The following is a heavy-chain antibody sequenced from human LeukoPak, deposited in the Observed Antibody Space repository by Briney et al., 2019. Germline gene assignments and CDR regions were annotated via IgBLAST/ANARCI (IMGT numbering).Heavy chain of an antibody. D-gene: IGHD2-8*01. Sequence: PGRSLTLSCAASGFTFSHFGMNWVRQAPGKGLEWVAVISYDAKNKYYADSVKGRFTISRDNSKNTLYLQINSLSSEDTAVYYCAKDASGVSGEYFQHWGQGTLVAVSS. CDR1: GFTFSHFG. CDR2: ISYDAKNK. J-gene: IGHJ1*01. CDR3: AKDASGVSGEYFQH. V-gene: IGHV3-30*18.